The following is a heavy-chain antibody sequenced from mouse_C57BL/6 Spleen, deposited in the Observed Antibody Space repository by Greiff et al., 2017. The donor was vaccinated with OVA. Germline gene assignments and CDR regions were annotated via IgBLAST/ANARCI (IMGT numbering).Heavy chain of an antibody. CDR2: ISSGSSTI. CDR1: GFTFSDYG. J-gene: IGHJ4*01. V-gene: IGHV5-17*01. Sequence: EVKLVESGGGLVKPGGSLKLSCAASGFTFSDYGMHWVRQAPEKGLEWVAYISSGSSTIYYADTVKGRFTISRDNAKNTLFLQMTSLRSEDTAMYYCARRLLYAKDYWGQGTSVTVSS. CDR3: ARRLLYAKDY.